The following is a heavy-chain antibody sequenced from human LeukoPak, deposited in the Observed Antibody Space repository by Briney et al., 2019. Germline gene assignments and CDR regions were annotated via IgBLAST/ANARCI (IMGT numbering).Heavy chain of an antibody. J-gene: IGHJ4*02. Sequence: PGGSLRLSCAASGFTFSSYAMSWVRQAPGKGLEWVSAISGSGGSTYYADSVKGRFTISRDNSKNTLYLQMNSLRAEDTAVYYCAKDQGGHGSGSYTDYWGQGTLVTVSS. CDR1: GFTFSSYA. D-gene: IGHD3-10*01. CDR3: AKDQGGHGSGSYTDY. V-gene: IGHV3-23*01. CDR2: ISGSGGST.